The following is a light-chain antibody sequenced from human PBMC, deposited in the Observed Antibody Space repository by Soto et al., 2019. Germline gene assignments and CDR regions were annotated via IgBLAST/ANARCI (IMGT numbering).Light chain of an antibody. J-gene: IGLJ3*02. CDR3: QSLGTGIQV. Sequence: QSVLTQSPSASASLGASVKLTCTLSSGYSTSAIAWHHQQSGKGPRFLMKINYDGTHSKGDGFYDRFSGSSSGAERHLTIYSLQSEDEADYYCQSLGTGIQVFGGGTKVTVL. V-gene: IGLV4-69*01. CDR2: INYDGTH. CDR1: SGYSTSA.